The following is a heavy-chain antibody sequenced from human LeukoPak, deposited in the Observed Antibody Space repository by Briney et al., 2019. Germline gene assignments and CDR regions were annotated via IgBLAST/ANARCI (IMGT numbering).Heavy chain of an antibody. CDR2: IYYSGST. J-gene: IGHJ5*02. CDR3: AGSGYCGGDCGTDTNWFDP. D-gene: IGHD2-21*02. Sequence: SQTLSLTCTVSGGSISSGGYYWNWIRQHPGKGLEWIGYIYYSGSTYYNPSLKSRVIISIDTSKNQFSLKLSSVTAADAAVYYCAGSGYCGGDCGTDTNWFDPWGQGTLVTVSS. CDR1: GGSISSGGYY. V-gene: IGHV4-31*03.